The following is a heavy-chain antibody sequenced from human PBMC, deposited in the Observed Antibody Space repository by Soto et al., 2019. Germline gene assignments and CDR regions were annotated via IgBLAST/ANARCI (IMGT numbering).Heavy chain of an antibody. D-gene: IGHD1-26*01. CDR3: AHRDWGNSGSYLGLYYFYY. V-gene: IGHV2-5*01. J-gene: IGHJ4*02. CDR2: IYWNDDK. CDR1: GFSLSTSGVG. Sequence: QITLKESGPTLVKPTQTLTLTCTFSGFSLSTSGVGVGWIRQPPGKALEWLALIYWNDDKRYSPSLKSRLTITKDTSKDHVVFTMTNMDPVDTATYYCAHRDWGNSGSYLGLYYFYYWGQGTLDTV.